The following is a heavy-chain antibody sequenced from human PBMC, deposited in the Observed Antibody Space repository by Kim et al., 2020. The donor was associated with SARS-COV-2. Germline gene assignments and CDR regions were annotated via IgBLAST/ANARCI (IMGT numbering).Heavy chain of an antibody. Sequence: YNASLKDPVTISVDTSKNQFSLSLTSVTAADTAVYYCVRRTPGGVSTWFDPWGQGTLVTVSS. D-gene: IGHD3-16*01. CDR3: VRRTPGGVSTWFDP. J-gene: IGHJ5*02. V-gene: IGHV4-31*01.